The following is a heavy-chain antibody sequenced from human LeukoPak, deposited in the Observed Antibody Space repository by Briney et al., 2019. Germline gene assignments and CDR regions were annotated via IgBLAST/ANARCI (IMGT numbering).Heavy chain of an antibody. Sequence: GASVKVSCKASGYTFTTYGINWVRQTPGQGLEWMGWISAYNGHTNYPQKLQGGVTMTTDTSTSTAYMELRSLRSDDTAVFFCARGSESYSYFDSWGQGTLVTVSS. CDR3: ARGSESYSYFDS. D-gene: IGHD1-26*01. V-gene: IGHV1-18*01. CDR1: GYTFTTYG. CDR2: ISAYNGHT. J-gene: IGHJ4*02.